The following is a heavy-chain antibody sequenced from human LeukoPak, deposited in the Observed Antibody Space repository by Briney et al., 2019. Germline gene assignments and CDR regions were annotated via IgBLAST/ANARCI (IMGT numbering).Heavy chain of an antibody. CDR2: INDSGST. CDR1: GGTFSGYY. J-gene: IGHJ5*02. D-gene: IGHD3-10*01. V-gene: IGHV4-34*01. Sequence: PSETLSLTCAVYGGTFSGYYWSWIRQPPGKGLEWIGGINDSGSTNYNPSLKSRVTVSLDTSKNQFSLRLTSVTAADTAVYYCASRWSAMVRGVIITSSRWFDPWGQRTLVTAAS. CDR3: ASRWSAMVRGVIITSSRWFDP.